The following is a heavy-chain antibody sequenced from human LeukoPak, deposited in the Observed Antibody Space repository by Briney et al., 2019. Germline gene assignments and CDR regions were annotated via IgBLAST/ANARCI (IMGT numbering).Heavy chain of an antibody. J-gene: IGHJ4*02. D-gene: IGHD4/OR15-4a*01. V-gene: IGHV3-30*02. CDR2: IRYDGSNK. Sequence: GGSLRLSCAASGFTFSSYGMHWVRQAPGKGLEWVAFIRYDGSNKYYADSVKGRFTISRDNSKNTLYLQMNSLRADDTAVYYCARRAGAYSHPYDYWGQGTLVTVSS. CDR1: GFTFSSYG. CDR3: ARRAGAYSHPYDY.